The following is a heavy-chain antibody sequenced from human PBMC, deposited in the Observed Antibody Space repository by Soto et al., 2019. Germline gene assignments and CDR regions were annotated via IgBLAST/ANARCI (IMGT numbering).Heavy chain of an antibody. Sequence: EVQLLESGGGLVQPGGSLRLSCAASGFTFSDYAMSWVRQAPGKGLEWVSVISGSAGSTFYTDSVKGRFTISRDNYKNTVYLQMNSLRAEDTALYYCAKEEGSTWYPTDYWGQGTLVTVSS. V-gene: IGHV3-23*01. J-gene: IGHJ4*02. D-gene: IGHD6-13*01. CDR2: ISGSAGST. CDR3: AKEEGSTWYPTDY. CDR1: GFTFSDYA.